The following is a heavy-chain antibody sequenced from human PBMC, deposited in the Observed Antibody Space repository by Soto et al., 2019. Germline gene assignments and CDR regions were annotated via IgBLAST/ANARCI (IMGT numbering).Heavy chain of an antibody. Sequence: ASGEVSCKASGYTFTSYGISWVRQAPGQGLEWMGWIRAYNGNTNYAQKLQGRVTMTQDTSTSTAYMGLRSLRSDDPAVHYGARARGSNYSGRDVWGKGTRVTVSS. CDR2: IRAYNGNT. CDR3: ARARGSNYSGRDV. V-gene: IGHV1-18*01. D-gene: IGHD1-26*01. CDR1: GYTFTSYG. J-gene: IGHJ6*04.